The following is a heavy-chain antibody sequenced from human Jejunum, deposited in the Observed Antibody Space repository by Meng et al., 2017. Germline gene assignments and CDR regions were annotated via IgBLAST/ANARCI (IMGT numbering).Heavy chain of an antibody. V-gene: IGHV4-30-2*01. CDR2: IFNSGST. CDR3: ARGAGDRFDY. CDR1: GGSMSSSYYS. J-gene: IGHJ4*02. Sequence: QLQLQESGSGLVKPSQTLSLTCVVSGGSMSSSYYSWGWIRQPPGKGLEWIGYIFNSGSTHFNPSLKSRVTISMDSSKNQFSLNLTSVTDGDTAVYYCARGAGDRFDYWGRGTLVTVSS. D-gene: IGHD4-17*01.